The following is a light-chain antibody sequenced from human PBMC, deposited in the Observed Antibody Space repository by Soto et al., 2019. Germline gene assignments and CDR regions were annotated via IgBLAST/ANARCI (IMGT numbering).Light chain of an antibody. J-gene: IGKJ1*01. CDR1: QSVSSSF. V-gene: IGKV3-20*01. CDR3: QQYDSSPWT. CDR2: GAS. Sequence: ESVLTQSPGTLSLSPGERATLSCRASQSVSSSFLAWYQLKPGQAPRLLIYGASSRATVNPDRFSGSGSGTDFTLTISRLEPEDFAVYYCQQYDSSPWTFGQGTKVEIK.